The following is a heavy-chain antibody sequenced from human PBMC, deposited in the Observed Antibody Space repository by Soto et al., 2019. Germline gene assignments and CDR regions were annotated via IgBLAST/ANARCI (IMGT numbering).Heavy chain of an antibody. CDR2: ISAHNGNT. CDR3: ARDPLAARLYAYYYGLDV. Sequence: GASVKVSCKASGYTFTSYGISWVRQAPGQGLEWMGWISAHNGNTKSAQKLQGRVTMTTDTSTSTAYVELRSLRSDDTAVYYCARDPLAARLYAYYYGLDVWGQGTTV. V-gene: IGHV1-18*01. D-gene: IGHD6-6*01. J-gene: IGHJ6*02. CDR1: GYTFTSYG.